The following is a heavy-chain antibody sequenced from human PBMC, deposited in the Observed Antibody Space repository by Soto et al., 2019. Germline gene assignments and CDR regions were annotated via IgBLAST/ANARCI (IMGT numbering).Heavy chain of an antibody. J-gene: IGHJ4*02. D-gene: IGHD5-12*01. CDR3: ARGRSGQIVVFY. CDR2: INPKSGGT. V-gene: IGHV1-2*04. Sequence: ASVKVSCKASGYSFTDYHIHWVRQAPGQGLEWLGRINPKSGGTSTAQKFQGWVTMTTDTSISTASMELTRLTSDDTAVYYCARGRSGQIVVFYWGQGTPVTVSS. CDR1: GYSFTDYH.